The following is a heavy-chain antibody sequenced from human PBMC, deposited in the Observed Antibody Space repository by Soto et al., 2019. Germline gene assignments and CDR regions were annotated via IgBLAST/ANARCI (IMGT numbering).Heavy chain of an antibody. Sequence: SETLSLTCAVSGGSISSGGYSWSWIRQPPGKGLEWIGYIYHSGSTYYNPSLKSRVTILVDRFKNPFFLKPSPVAAADTALYYCATPEVGGSYVYTFDPWGQGTLVTVSS. D-gene: IGHD1-26*01. V-gene: IGHV4-30-2*01. CDR2: IYHSGST. CDR1: GGSISSGGYS. J-gene: IGHJ5*02. CDR3: ATPEVGGSYVYTFDP.